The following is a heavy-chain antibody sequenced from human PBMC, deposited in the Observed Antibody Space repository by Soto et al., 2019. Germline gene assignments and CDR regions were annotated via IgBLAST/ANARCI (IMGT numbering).Heavy chain of an antibody. D-gene: IGHD1-26*01. J-gene: IGHJ5*02. CDR1: GFTFSSYS. V-gene: IGHV3-21*01. CDR3: ARFDGSSPGGVDSFVP. CDR2: ISSSSSYI. Sequence: PGGSLRLSCAASGFTFSSYSMNWVRPAPGEGLEWVSSISSSSSYIYYADSVKGRFTISRDNAKNSLYLQMTSLRAEDTAVYYCARFDGSSPGGVDSFVPGGKGTLVTVS.